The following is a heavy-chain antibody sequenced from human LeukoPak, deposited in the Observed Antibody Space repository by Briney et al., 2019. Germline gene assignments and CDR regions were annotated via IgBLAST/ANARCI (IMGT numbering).Heavy chain of an antibody. J-gene: IGHJ4*02. V-gene: IGHV3-7*01. D-gene: IGHD3-10*01. Sequence: GGSLRLSCAASGFTFTNYWMSLVRQAPGKGLEWVANIKPDGSEKYYVDSVKGRFTISRDDAKNSLYLQMNSLRAEDTAVYYCARDYYYGSGSYLKWGQGTLVTVSS. CDR2: IKPDGSEK. CDR3: ARDYYYGSGSYLK. CDR1: GFTFTNYW.